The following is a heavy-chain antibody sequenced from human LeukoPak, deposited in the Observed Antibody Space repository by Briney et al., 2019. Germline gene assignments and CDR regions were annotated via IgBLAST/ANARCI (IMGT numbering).Heavy chain of an antibody. D-gene: IGHD5-18*01. CDR1: GASIRSGDYY. V-gene: IGHV4-39*01. J-gene: IGHJ4*02. CDR2: LYYSGST. Sequence: SETLSLTCTVSGASIRSGDYYWSWIRQPPGKGLEWIGSLYYSGSTYYNPSLKSRVTISVDTSKNQLSLKLSSVTAADTAVYYCARHGERGYSYGHDYWGQGTLVTVSS. CDR3: ARHGERGYSYGHDY.